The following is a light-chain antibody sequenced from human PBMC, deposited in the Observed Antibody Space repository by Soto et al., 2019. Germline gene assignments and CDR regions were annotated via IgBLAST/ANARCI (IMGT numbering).Light chain of an antibody. CDR3: QQTDSLWT. CDR1: QSISSW. CDR2: KES. J-gene: IGKJ1*01. Sequence: DIQMTQSPSTLSASVGDTVTITCRASQSISSWLAWYQQKPGKAHKLLIYKESSLQTGVPTRFSGSGSGTEFTLTISSLQPDDCAPYCWQQTDSLWTFGQGTKVEIK. V-gene: IGKV1-5*03.